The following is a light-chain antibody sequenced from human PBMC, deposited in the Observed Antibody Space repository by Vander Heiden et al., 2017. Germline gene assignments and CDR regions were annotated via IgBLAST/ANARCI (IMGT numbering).Light chain of an antibody. CDR2: DAS. J-gene: IGKJ5*01. V-gene: IGKV3-11*01. Sequence: EIVLTQSPATLSLSPGERATLSCRASQSVSSYLAWYQQKPGQAPRLLIYDASNRATGIKARFSGSGYGTDFTLTISSLEPEDFAVYYCQQRSNGHPEITFGQGTRLEIK. CDR3: QQRSNGHPEIT. CDR1: QSVSSY.